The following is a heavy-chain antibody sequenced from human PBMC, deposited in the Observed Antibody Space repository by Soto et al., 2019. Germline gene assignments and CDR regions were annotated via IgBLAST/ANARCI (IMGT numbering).Heavy chain of an antibody. CDR3: ARGGPAFGVVTSVVY. J-gene: IGHJ4*02. D-gene: IGHD3-3*01. CDR2: IYYSGST. CDR1: GGSISSGDYY. V-gene: IGHV4-30-4*01. Sequence: QVQLQESGPGLVKPSQTLSLTCTVSGGSISSGDYYWSWIRQPPGKGLEWIGYIYYSGSTYYNPSLKRRVTISVDTSKNQSSLKLSSVTAADTAVYYCARGGPAFGVVTSVVYWGQGTLVTVSS.